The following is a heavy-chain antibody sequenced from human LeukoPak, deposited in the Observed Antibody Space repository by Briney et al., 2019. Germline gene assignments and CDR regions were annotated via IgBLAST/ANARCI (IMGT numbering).Heavy chain of an antibody. CDR1: GFTVSSNY. CDR2: IYSGGST. J-gene: IGHJ4*02. Sequence: GGSLRLSCAASGFTVSSNYMSWVRQAPGKGQEWVSVIYSGGSTYYADSVKGRFTISRDNSKNTLYLQMNSLRAEDTAVYYCAIEPGIAAPGKDYWGQGTLVTVSS. V-gene: IGHV3-66*02. D-gene: IGHD6-13*01. CDR3: AIEPGIAAPGKDY.